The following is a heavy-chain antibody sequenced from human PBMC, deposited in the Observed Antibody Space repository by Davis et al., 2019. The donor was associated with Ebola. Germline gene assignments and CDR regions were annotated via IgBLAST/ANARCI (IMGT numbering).Heavy chain of an antibody. CDR2: IYYSGST. CDR1: GGSISSSSYY. V-gene: IGHV4-39*01. CDR3: ARTWLPNNWFDP. J-gene: IGHJ5*02. D-gene: IGHD3-22*01. Sequence: SETLSLTCTVSGGSISSSSYYWGWIRQPPGKGLEWIGSIYYSGSTYYNPSLKSRVTISVDTSKNQFSLKLSSVTAADTAVYYCARTWLPNNWFDPWGQGTLVTVSS.